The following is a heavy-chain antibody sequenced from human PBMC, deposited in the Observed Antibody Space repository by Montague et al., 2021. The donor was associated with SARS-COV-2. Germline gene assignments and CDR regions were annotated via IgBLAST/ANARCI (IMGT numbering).Heavy chain of an antibody. J-gene: IGHJ3*02. CDR2: ISGSGGST. CDR3: AKDYFPPEYSISWSNAFDI. CDR1: GFTFSSYA. V-gene: IGHV3-23*01. Sequence: SLRLSCAASGFTFSSYAMSWVRQAPGKGPEWVSAISGSGGSTYYADSVKGRFTISRDNSKNALYLQMNSLRAEDTAVYYCAKDYFPPEYSISWSNAFDIWGQGTMVTVSS. D-gene: IGHD6-13*01.